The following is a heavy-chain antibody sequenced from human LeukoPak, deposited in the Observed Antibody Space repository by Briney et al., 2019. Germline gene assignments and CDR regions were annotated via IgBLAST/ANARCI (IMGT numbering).Heavy chain of an antibody. CDR1: GFTFSSYS. Sequence: GGSLRLSCAASGFTFSSYSMNWVRQAPGKGPEWVSSISSSSYIYYADSVKGRFTISRDNAKNSLYLQMNSLRAEDTAVYYCARDYNDFWSGYLTDYWGQGTLVTVSS. J-gene: IGHJ4*02. V-gene: IGHV3-21*01. CDR3: ARDYNDFWSGYLTDY. CDR2: ISSSSYI. D-gene: IGHD3-3*01.